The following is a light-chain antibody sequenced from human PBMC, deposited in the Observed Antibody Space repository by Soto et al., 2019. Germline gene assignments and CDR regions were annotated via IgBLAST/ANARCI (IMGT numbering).Light chain of an antibody. CDR3: QQRKDWPPLT. Sequence: EVVLTQSPVTLALSPGERATLSCRASQNVDIYVAWYQQRPGQAPRLLIYDASNRATGIPARFSGSGSGTDFTLTISSLEPEDFAVYYCQQRKDWPPLTFGGGTKVEI. J-gene: IGKJ4*01. CDR2: DAS. V-gene: IGKV3-11*01. CDR1: QNVDIY.